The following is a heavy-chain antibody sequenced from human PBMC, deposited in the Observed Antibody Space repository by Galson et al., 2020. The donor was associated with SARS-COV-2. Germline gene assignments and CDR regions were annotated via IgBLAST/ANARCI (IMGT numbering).Heavy chain of an antibody. CDR1: GFTFSSYW. Sequence: GESLKISCAASGFTFSSYWMHWVRQAPGKGLVWVSRINSDGSSTSYADSVKGRFTISRDNAKNTLYLQMNSLRAEDTAVYYCARDYPFRDILTGYRDVIDAFDIWGQGTMVTVSS. J-gene: IGHJ3*02. D-gene: IGHD3-9*01. CDR3: ARDYPFRDILTGYRDVIDAFDI. V-gene: IGHV3-74*01. CDR2: INSDGSST.